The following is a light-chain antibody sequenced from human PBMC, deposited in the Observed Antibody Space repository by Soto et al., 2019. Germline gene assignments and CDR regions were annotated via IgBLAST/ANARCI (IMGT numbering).Light chain of an antibody. V-gene: IGKV2-30*01. CDR3: LPAPDWPT. CDR2: RVS. J-gene: IGKJ1*01. CDR1: QSLVYSDGNTY. Sequence: DVVMTQSPLSLPVTLGQPASISCKSNQSLVYSDGNTYLNWFQQRPGHYPRRLIYRVSKRDSGVRDRFPGIGSGTDYTLKISTVEAEDVGRCYCLPAPDWPTFVQGTKVEL.